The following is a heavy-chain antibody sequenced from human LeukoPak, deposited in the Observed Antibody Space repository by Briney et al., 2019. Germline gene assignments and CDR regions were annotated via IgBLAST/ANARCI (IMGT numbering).Heavy chain of an antibody. CDR2: IKEDGSEK. Sequence: PGGSLRLSCAASGFTFSDYYMSWIRQAPGKGLEWVANIKEDGSEKYYVDSVKGRFTISRDNAKNSLYLQMNSLRAEDTALYYCASGSGWIIDLWGQGTLVTVSS. V-gene: IGHV3-7*01. CDR1: GFTFSDYY. CDR3: ASGSGWIIDL. J-gene: IGHJ5*02. D-gene: IGHD6-19*01.